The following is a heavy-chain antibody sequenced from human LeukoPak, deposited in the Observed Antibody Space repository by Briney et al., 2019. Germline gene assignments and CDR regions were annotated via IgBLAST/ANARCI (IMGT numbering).Heavy chain of an antibody. D-gene: IGHD3-22*01. CDR2: IYYSGST. J-gene: IGHJ4*02. V-gene: IGHV4-59*01. CDR1: GGSISSYY. CDR3: ARSSFHSSGYFYGY. Sequence: PSETLSLTCTVSGGSISSYYWSWIRQPPGKGLEWIGYIYYSGSTKYSPSLKSRVTISVDTSKSQFSLKLSSVTAADTAVYYCARSSFHSSGYFYGYWGQGTLVTVSS.